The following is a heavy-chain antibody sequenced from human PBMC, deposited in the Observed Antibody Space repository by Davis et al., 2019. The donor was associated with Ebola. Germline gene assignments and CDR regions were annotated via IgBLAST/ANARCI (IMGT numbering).Heavy chain of an antibody. J-gene: IGHJ6*04. CDR1: GFTFSNYW. V-gene: IGHV3-7*01. CDR3: ARALYSSSSDLYYYYGMDV. Sequence: GESLKISCAASGFTFSNYWMNWVRQAPGKGLERVANIKQDGSEKYYVDSVKGRFTISRDNAKNSLYLQMNSLRAEDTAVYYCARALYSSSSDLYYYYGMDVWGKGTTVTVSS. D-gene: IGHD6-6*01. CDR2: IKQDGSEK.